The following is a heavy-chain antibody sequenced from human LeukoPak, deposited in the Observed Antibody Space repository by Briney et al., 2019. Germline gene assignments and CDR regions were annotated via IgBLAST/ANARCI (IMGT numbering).Heavy chain of an antibody. CDR2: INSDGGST. D-gene: IGHD6-19*01. J-gene: IGHJ3*02. CDR1: GFTFSDYW. V-gene: IGHV3-74*01. CDR3: ARDSRSSGWYWHAFDI. Sequence: GGSLRLSCAASGFTFSDYWMHWVRQAPGKGLVWVSRINSDGGSTNYADSVEGRFTVSRDNAKNTLYLEMNSLRAEDTAIYYCARDSRSSGWYWHAFDIWGQGTMVTVSS.